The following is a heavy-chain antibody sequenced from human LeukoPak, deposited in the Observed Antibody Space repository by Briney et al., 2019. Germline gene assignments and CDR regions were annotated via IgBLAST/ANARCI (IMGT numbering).Heavy chain of an antibody. CDR2: ISGGGDII. J-gene: IGHJ4*02. CDR3: ARDYSNLGFDF. CDR1: RFTFSGYY. D-gene: IGHD4-11*01. V-gene: IGHV3-11*01. Sequence: GGPLRLSCAASRFTFSGYYMNWIRQAPGKGLEWVSYISGGGDIIKYADSAKGRFTISRDNAKNSLYLQMNSLRAEDTAVYYCARDYSNLGFDFWGQGTLVTVSS.